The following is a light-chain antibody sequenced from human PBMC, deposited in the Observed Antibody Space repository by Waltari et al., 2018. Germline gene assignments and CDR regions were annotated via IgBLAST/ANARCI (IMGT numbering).Light chain of an antibody. CDR2: TAS. V-gene: IGKV1-39*02. Sequence: DIQMTQSPSSLSASVGARVTITCRASEDVNHYLNWFQQKPGKAPNILIYTASTLQSGVPSRFSGSGSGTDYTFTISSLQSEDFATYYCQNGNGSSPTFGGGTKVEIK. J-gene: IGKJ4*01. CDR1: EDVNHY. CDR3: QNGNGSSPT.